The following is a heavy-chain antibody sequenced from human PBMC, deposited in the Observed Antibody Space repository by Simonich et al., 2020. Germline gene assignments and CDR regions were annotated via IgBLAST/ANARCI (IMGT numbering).Heavy chain of an antibody. Sequence: GGGLVQPGGSLRLSCAASGFTFSSYAMSWVRQAPGKGLEWVSAISGRGGSTYYADSVKGRFTISRDNSKNTLYLQMNSLRAEYTAVYYCAKDLGERITMIVVVIDAFDIWGQGTMVTVSS. CDR3: AKDLGERITMIVVVIDAFDI. J-gene: IGHJ3*02. CDR2: ISGRGGST. CDR1: GFTFSSYA. V-gene: IGHV3-23*01. D-gene: IGHD3-22*01.